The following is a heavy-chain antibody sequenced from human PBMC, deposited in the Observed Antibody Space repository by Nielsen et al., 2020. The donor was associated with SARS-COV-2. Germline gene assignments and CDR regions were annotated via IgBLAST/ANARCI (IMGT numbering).Heavy chain of an antibody. J-gene: IGHJ4*02. V-gene: IGHV3-74*01. Sequence: GESLKISCAASGFTFSSYWMHWVRQAPGKGLVWVSRINSDGSSTSYADSVKGRFTISRDNAKSSLYLQMNSLRAEDTALYYCAKDPSDGYSSSWYFDYWGQGTLVTVSS. CDR1: GFTFSSYW. CDR2: INSDGSST. CDR3: AKDPSDGYSSSWYFDY. D-gene: IGHD6-13*01.